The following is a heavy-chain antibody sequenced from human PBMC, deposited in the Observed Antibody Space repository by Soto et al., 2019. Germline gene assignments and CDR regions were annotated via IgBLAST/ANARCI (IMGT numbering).Heavy chain of an antibody. V-gene: IGHV3-30*18. CDR2: ISYDGSNK. CDR3: AKDNCISTSCYRLYNWFDP. D-gene: IGHD2-2*01. CDR1: GFTFSSYG. J-gene: IGHJ5*02. Sequence: ESGGGVVQPGRSLRLSCAASGFTFSSYGMHWVRQAPGKGLEWVAVISYDGSNKYYADSVRGRFTISRDNSKNTLYQQMNSLRAEVTAVYYCAKDNCISTSCYRLYNWFDPWGQGTLVTVSS.